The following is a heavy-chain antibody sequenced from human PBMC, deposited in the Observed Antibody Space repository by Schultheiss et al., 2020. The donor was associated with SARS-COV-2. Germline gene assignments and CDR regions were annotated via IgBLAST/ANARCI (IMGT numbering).Heavy chain of an antibody. Sequence: GESLKISCAASGFTFSNAWMSWVRQAPGKGLEWVGRIKSKTDGGTTDYAAPVKGRFTISRDDSKNTLYLQMNSLKTEDTAVYYCTTDMQRSYYYYGMDVWGQGTTVTVSS. J-gene: IGHJ6*02. D-gene: IGHD2-2*01. CDR3: TTDMQRSYYYYGMDV. CDR2: IKSKTDGGTT. V-gene: IGHV3-15*01. CDR1: GFTFSNAW.